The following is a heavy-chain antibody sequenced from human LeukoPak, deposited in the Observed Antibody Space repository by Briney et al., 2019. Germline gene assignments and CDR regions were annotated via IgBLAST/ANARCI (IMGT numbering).Heavy chain of an antibody. D-gene: IGHD6-6*01. CDR3: ARSRRRYERGAARPSFDY. V-gene: IGHV4-61*08. Sequence: PSQTLSLTCTVSGGSISSGGYYWSWIRRPPGKGLEWIGYIYYSGSTNYNPSLKSRVTISVDTSKNQFSLKLSSVTAADTAVYYCARSRRRYERGAARPSFDYWGQGTLVTVSS. CDR1: GGSISSGGYY. J-gene: IGHJ4*02. CDR2: IYYSGST.